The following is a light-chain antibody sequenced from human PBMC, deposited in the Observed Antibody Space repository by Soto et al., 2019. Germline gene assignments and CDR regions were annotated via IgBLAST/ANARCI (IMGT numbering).Light chain of an antibody. J-gene: IGLJ1*01. Sequence: QSALTQPASVSGSPGQSITISCTGTSSDVGGYNYVSWYQQHPGKAPKLMIYEVSNRPSGVSNRFSGSKSGNTASLTISVLQAEDESDYYCSSYTSSSTDVFGPGTKLTVL. CDR2: EVS. V-gene: IGLV2-14*01. CDR1: SSDVGGYNY. CDR3: SSYTSSSTDV.